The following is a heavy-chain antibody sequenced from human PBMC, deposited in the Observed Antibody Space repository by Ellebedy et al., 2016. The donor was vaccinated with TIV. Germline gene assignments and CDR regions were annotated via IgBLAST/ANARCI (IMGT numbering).Heavy chain of an antibody. V-gene: IGHV3-74*01. CDR1: GFTFSSHW. CDR3: ARGGGRVLLYSFDL. CDR2: INGDETTT. J-gene: IGHJ3*01. Sequence: GESLKISCAASGFTFSSHWMHWVRQAPGKGLLWVSRINGDETTTTYADSVKGRFTISRDNAKNTLYLQMNSLRAEDTALYYCARGGGRVLLYSFDLWGQGTMVTVSS. D-gene: IGHD1-26*01.